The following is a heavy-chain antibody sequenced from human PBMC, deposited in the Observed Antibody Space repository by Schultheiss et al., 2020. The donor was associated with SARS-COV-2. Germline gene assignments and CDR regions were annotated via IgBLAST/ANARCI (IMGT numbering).Heavy chain of an antibody. CDR2: IYYSGST. V-gene: IGHV4-61*05. J-gene: IGHJ6*02. Sequence: SETLSLTCTVSGGSISSSSYYWGWIRQPPGKGLEWIGYIYYSGSTNYNPSLKSRVTISVDTSKNQFSLKLSSVTAADTAVYYCARTYYYGMDVWGQGTTVTGSS. CDR1: GGSISSSSYY. CDR3: ARTYYYGMDV.